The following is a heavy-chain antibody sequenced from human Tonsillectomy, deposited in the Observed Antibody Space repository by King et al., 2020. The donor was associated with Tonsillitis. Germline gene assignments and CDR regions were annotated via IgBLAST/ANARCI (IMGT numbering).Heavy chain of an antibody. D-gene: IGHD3-22*01. V-gene: IGHV5-51*03. CDR1: GYNFTNYW. CDR3: ATRGGYYDREF. Sequence: VQLVESGAEVKKPGESLKISCKGSGYNFTNYWIGWVRQMPGKGLEWMDIIYPSDSETRYSSSFQGQVTISADKSISTAYLQWRSLKASDTAMYYCATRGGYYDREFWGQGTLVTVSS. J-gene: IGHJ4*02. CDR2: IYPSDSET.